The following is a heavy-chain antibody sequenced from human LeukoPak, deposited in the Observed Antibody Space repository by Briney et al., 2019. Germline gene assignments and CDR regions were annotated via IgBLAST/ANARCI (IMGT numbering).Heavy chain of an antibody. J-gene: IGHJ4*02. V-gene: IGHV1-2*02. CDR2: INPNSGGT. D-gene: IGHD3-10*01. CDR3: ARGKDYYYGSGSYYPGSD. Sequence: GASVKVSCKASGYTFTGYYMHWVRQAPGQGLEWTGWINPNSGGTNYAQKFQGRVTMTRDTSISTAYMELSRLRSDDTAVYYCARGKDYYYGSGSYYPGSDWGQGTLVTVSS. CDR1: GYTFTGYY.